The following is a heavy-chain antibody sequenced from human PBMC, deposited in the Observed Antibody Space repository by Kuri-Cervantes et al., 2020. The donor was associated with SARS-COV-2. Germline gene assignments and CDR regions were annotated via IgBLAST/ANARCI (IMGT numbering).Heavy chain of an antibody. Sequence: ASVKVSCKASGYTFTSYGISWVRQAPGQGLEWMGWISAYNGNTNYAQKLQGRVTMTTDTSTSTAYMELSSLRSEDTAVYYCARDPHPHLYFSGGSCCYGMDVWGQGTTVTVSS. V-gene: IGHV1-18*01. CDR3: ARDPHPHLYFSGGSCCYGMDV. D-gene: IGHD2-15*01. CDR2: ISAYNGNT. CDR1: GYTFTSYG. J-gene: IGHJ6*02.